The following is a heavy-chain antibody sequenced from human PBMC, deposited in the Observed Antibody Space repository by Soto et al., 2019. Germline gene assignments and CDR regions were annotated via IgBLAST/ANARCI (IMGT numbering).Heavy chain of an antibody. J-gene: IGHJ4*02. V-gene: IGHV3-48*01. CDR1: GFTFNSYS. Sequence: EVQLAESGGGLVQPGGSVRLSCAASGFTFNSYSINWVRQAPGRGLEWLSYIDSSSSVILYADSVKGRFTISRDDAESSVSLQMNSMRVEDTDVYYCARQGGAGQIDFWGQGVQLTVSS. CDR3: ARQGGAGQIDF. CDR2: IDSSSSVI. D-gene: IGHD6-19*01.